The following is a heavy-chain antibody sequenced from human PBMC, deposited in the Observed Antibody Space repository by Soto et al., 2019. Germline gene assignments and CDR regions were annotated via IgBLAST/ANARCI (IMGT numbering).Heavy chain of an antibody. Sequence: GASVKVSCKASGYTFTNYYIQWVRQAPGQGLEWMGLINPGGGSTKYAQEFQGRVTMTRGTSARSVFMELSSLRSEDTAVYFCARSSIAAPGTSSGYYYYMDVWGKGTTVTVSS. CDR2: INPGGGST. V-gene: IGHV1-46*03. CDR3: ARSSIAAPGTSSGYYYYMDV. J-gene: IGHJ6*03. D-gene: IGHD6-13*01. CDR1: GYTFTNYY.